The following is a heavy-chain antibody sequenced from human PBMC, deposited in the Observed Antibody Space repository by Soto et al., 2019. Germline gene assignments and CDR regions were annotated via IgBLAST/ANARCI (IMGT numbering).Heavy chain of an antibody. D-gene: IGHD3-22*01. Sequence: SESLSLICAVSGGSISSTTYYWAWIREPPGKGLEWVATIYYSGATYYNPSLKSRLTISIDTSKNQFSLRLSSVTAADTAMYYCARYYDTSNRPYFHHWGQGTRVTVSS. CDR2: IYYSGAT. V-gene: IGHV4-39*01. CDR3: ARYYDTSNRPYFHH. J-gene: IGHJ1*01. CDR1: GGSISSTTYY.